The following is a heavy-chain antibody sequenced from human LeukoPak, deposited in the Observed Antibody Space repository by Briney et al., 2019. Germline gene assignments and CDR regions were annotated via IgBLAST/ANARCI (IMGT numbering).Heavy chain of an antibody. V-gene: IGHV1-69*06. D-gene: IGHD3-22*01. J-gene: IGHJ4*02. CDR1: GGTFSSHA. Sequence: SVKVSCKASGGTFSSHAISWVRRATGQGLEWMGEIIPIFGTANYAQKFQGRVTITADKSTSTAYMELSSLRSEDTAVYYCYSSGSYYFDYWGQGTLVTVSS. CDR2: IIPIFGTA. CDR3: YSSGSYYFDY.